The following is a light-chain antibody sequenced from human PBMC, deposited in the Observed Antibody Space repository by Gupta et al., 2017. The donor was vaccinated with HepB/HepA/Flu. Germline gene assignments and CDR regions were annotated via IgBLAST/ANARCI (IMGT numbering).Light chain of an antibody. CDR2: TAS. V-gene: IGKV1-9*01. Sequence: DIPLTQSPSFLSASVGDRVTITCRASRGIDNYLAWYQQKPGRAPKLLIHTASTLQDGVPSRFSGSGSDTEFTLTISGLQPEDFAAYFCQQLYSYPLTFGGGTRVEMK. CDR3: QQLYSYPLT. CDR1: RGIDNY. J-gene: IGKJ4*01.